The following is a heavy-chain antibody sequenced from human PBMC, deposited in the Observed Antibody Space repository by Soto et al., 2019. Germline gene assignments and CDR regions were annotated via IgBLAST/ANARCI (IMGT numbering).Heavy chain of an antibody. J-gene: IGHJ4*02. V-gene: IGHV4-39*01. D-gene: IGHD6-19*01. CDR1: GGSISSSSYY. CDR2: IYYSGST. Sequence: QLQLQESGPGLVKPSETLSLTCAVSGGSISSSSYYWGWIRQPPGKGLEWIGSIYYSGSTYYTPFLQSRVAISVDTSKNQFSLKLNSVTAADTAVYYCARRTVNIRTFYSGLKTHCFDYWGQGTLVTVS. CDR3: ARRTVNIRTFYSGLKTHCFDY.